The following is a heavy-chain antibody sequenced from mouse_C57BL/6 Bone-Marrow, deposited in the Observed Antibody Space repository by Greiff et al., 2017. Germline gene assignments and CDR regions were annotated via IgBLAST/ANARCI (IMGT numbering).Heavy chain of an antibody. J-gene: IGHJ4*01. CDR2: IYPRSGNT. CDR3: AGWNRWLPFLYYYARDY. CDR1: GYTFTSYG. Sequence: QVQLQQSGAELARPGASVKLSCKASGYTFTSYGISWVKQRTGQGLEWIGEIYPRSGNTYYNEKFKGKATLTADKSSSTAYMELRSLTSEDSAVYFCAGWNRWLPFLYYYARDYWGQGTSVTVSS. D-gene: IGHD2-3*01. V-gene: IGHV1-81*01.